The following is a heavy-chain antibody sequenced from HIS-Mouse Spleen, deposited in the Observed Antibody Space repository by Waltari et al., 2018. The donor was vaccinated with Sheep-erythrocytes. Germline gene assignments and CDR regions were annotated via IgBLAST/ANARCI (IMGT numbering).Heavy chain of an antibody. D-gene: IGHD5-18*01. Sequence: QLQLQESGPGLVKPSETLSLTCTVSGGSISSSSYYWGWIRQPPGKGLEWIGSIYYSGSTSYNPSLNSRVTISVDTSKNQFSLKLSSVTAADTAVYYCARHKDTAMVHFDYWGQGTLVTVSS. CDR1: GGSISSSSYY. J-gene: IGHJ4*02. CDR3: ARHKDTAMVHFDY. CDR2: IYYSGST. V-gene: IGHV4-39*01.